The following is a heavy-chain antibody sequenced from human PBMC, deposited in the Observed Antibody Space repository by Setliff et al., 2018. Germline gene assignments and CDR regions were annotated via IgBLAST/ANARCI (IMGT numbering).Heavy chain of an antibody. CDR3: ERLVRYCTQRACQRTQDADL. Sequence: ASVKVSCKASGYTFANSIVSWVRQAPGQGPEWMGWISAYNGNTHIKEKFQGRVSMTTDTSTNTGYMELRNLTPDDTAVYFCERLVRYCTQRACQRTQDADLWGQGTQVTVSS. D-gene: IGHD2-8*01. J-gene: IGHJ5*02. V-gene: IGHV1-18*04. CDR1: GYTFANSI. CDR2: ISAYNGNT.